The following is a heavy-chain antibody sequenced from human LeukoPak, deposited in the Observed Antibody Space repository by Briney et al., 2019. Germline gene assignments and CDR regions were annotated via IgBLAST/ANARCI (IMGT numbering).Heavy chain of an antibody. D-gene: IGHD4-17*01. CDR1: GFTFSSYS. J-gene: IGHJ1*01. Sequence: GGSLRLSCAASGFTFSSYSMNWVRQAPGKGLEWVSYISSGSNTIYYADSVKGRFTISRDNAKNSLYLQMNSLRAEGTAVYYCARDLSRVGVTTFWEYFQHWGQGTLVTVSS. CDR2: ISSGSNTI. CDR3: ARDLSRVGVTTFWEYFQH. V-gene: IGHV3-48*04.